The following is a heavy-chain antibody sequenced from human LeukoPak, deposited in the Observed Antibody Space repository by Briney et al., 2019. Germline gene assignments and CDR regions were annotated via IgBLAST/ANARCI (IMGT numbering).Heavy chain of an antibody. CDR1: GGSISSYY. CDR3: ASYGSGSPGRRFDY. D-gene: IGHD3-10*01. Sequence: SETLSLTCTVSGGSISSYYWSWIRQPAGKGLEWIGRIYTSGSTNYNPSLKSRVTMSVDTSKNQFSLKLSSVTAADTAVYYCASYGSGSPGRRFDYWGQGTLVTVSS. J-gene: IGHJ4*02. CDR2: IYTSGST. V-gene: IGHV4-4*07.